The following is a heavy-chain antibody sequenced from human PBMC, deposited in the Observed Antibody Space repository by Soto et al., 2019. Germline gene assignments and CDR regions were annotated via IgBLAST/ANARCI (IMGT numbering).Heavy chain of an antibody. Sequence: QVQLVESGGGAVQPGESLRLSCVASGFDFTYYAMHWVRQAPGKGLESVAVMSSDGSKIHHTDSVKGRFTISRDNSKNTLDLQMNSLRKEDTAGYFCAKDEGVGGTLGLFDYWGQGTLVSVSS. CDR2: MSSDGSKI. CDR1: GFDFTYYA. J-gene: IGHJ4*02. D-gene: IGHD1-26*01. V-gene: IGHV3-30*18. CDR3: AKDEGVGGTLGLFDY.